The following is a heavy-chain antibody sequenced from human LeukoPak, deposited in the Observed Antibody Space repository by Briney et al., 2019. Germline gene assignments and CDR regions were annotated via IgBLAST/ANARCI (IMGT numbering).Heavy chain of an antibody. Sequence: SEPLSLTFAVYGGSFSGYYWSWIRPPPGKGLEWIGEINHSGSTNYNPSLKSRVTISVDTSKNQFSLKLSSVTAADTAVYYCARGTAARTKFDYWGQGTLVTVSS. J-gene: IGHJ4*02. V-gene: IGHV4-34*01. CDR2: INHSGST. D-gene: IGHD6-6*01. CDR3: ARGTAARTKFDY. CDR1: GGSFSGYY.